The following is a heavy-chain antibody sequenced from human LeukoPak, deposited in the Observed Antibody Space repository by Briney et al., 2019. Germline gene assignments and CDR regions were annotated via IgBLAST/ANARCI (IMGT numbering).Heavy chain of an antibody. CDR1: GGSISSYY. V-gene: IGHV4-59*01. J-gene: IGHJ3*02. CDR3: ARAWEYSSSSAVPNDAFDI. CDR2: IYYSGST. D-gene: IGHD6-6*01. Sequence: PSETLSLTCTVSGGSISSYYWSWIRQPPGKGLEWIGYIYYSGSTNYNPSLKSRVTISVDTSENQFSLKLSSVTAADTAVYYCARAWEYSSSSAVPNDAFDIWGQGTMVTVSS.